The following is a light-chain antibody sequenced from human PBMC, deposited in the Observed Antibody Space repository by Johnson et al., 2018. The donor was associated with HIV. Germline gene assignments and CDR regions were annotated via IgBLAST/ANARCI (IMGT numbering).Light chain of an antibody. CDR2: ENN. Sequence: QSVLSQPPSVSAAPGQKVTISCSGSSSNIGNNYVSWYQQLPGTAPKLLIYENNKRPSGIPDRFSGSTSGTSATLGITGLQTGAEADYFCGTWDNSLNVYVLGTATNVAFL. CDR3: GTWDNSLNVYV. J-gene: IGLJ1*01. CDR1: SSNIGNNY. V-gene: IGLV1-51*02.